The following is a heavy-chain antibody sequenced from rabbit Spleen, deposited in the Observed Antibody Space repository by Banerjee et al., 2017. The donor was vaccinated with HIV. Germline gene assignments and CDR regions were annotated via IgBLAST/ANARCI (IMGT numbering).Heavy chain of an antibody. CDR3: ARDTSSSFSSYGMDL. V-gene: IGHV1S45*01. J-gene: IGHJ6*01. D-gene: IGHD1-1*01. CDR1: GFSFSSSYW. CDR2: IDAGSSGFT. Sequence: QEQLEESGGDLVKPEGSLTLTCTASGFSFSSSYWICWVCQAPGKGLEWIACIDAGSSGFTYFASWAKGRFTISKTSSTTVTLQMTSLTAADTATYFCARDTSSSFSSYGMDLWGPGPLVTVS.